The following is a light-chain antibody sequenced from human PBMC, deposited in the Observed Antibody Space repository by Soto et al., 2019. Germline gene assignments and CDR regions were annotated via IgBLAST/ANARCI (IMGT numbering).Light chain of an antibody. CDR3: QQYAGSPRT. J-gene: IGKJ1*01. CDR1: QNISRS. Sequence: EIVMTQSPVTLSVSPGERATLSCRASQNISRSLAWYQQKPGQGPSLLIYGTSTRAGGVPARFSGGGSGTDFTLTINRVEPEDFAVYFCQQYAGSPRTFGQGTKVDIK. V-gene: IGKV3-20*01. CDR2: GTS.